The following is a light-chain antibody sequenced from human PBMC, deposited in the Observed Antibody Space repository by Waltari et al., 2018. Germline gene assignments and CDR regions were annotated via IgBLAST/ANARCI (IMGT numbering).Light chain of an antibody. V-gene: IGKV4-1*01. CDR1: QNVLYSSNNKNY. CDR3: QQYYTTPWT. J-gene: IGKJ1*01. CDR2: WTS. Sequence: DIVMTQSPGSLAVSLGERATINCKSSQNVLYSSNNKNYIAWYKQKSGQPPKLLIYWTSTRESGVPDRFSGSGSGTDFALTISSLQAEDVAVYYCQQYYTTPWTFGQGTKVEIK.